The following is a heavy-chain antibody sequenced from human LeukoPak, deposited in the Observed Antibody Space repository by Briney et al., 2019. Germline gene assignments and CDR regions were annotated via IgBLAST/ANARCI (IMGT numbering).Heavy chain of an antibody. CDR2: ISGGGGST. Sequence: PGGSLRLSCAASGFTFTSYSMNWVRQAPGKGLEWVLTISGGGGSTYYADSVKGRFTISRDNSKNTLYLQVNSLRAEDTAVYYCAKGGKWDVTPFDYWGQGTLVTVSS. D-gene: IGHD1-26*01. CDR1: GFTFTSYS. J-gene: IGHJ4*02. CDR3: AKGGKWDVTPFDY. V-gene: IGHV3-23*01.